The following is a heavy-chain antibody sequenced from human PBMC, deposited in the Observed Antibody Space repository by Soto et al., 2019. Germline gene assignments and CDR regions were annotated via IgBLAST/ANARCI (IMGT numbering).Heavy chain of an antibody. Sequence: GGSLRLSCAASGFSVRNNYLSWVRQAPGKGLEWVSVVYDDGTTYYADSVEARFIISRDNCKNIVSLQMNNLRAEDTAVYYCERVIYGSPPGYFDSGAQETGLPVSS. D-gene: IGHD3-10*01. CDR2: VYDDGTT. J-gene: IGHJ4*02. V-gene: IGHV3-66*01. CDR1: GFSVRNNY. CDR3: ERVIYGSPPGYFDS.